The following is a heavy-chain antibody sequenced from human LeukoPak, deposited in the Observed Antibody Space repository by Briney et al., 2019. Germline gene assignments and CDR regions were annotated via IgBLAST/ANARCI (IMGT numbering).Heavy chain of an antibody. Sequence: PGGSLRLSCAASGFTFSSYSMNWVRQAPGKGLEWVSSISSSSSYIYYADSVKGRFTISRDNAKNSLYLQMNSLRAEDTAVYYCAKDRGSYPDYFDYWGQGTLVTVSS. J-gene: IGHJ4*02. CDR3: AKDRGSYPDYFDY. D-gene: IGHD1-26*01. CDR1: GFTFSSYS. CDR2: ISSSSSYI. V-gene: IGHV3-21*01.